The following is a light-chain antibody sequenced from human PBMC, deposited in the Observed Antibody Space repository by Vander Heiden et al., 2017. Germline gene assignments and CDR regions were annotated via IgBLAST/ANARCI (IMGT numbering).Light chain of an antibody. CDR3: QQRSNYPLT. V-gene: IGKV3-11*01. J-gene: IGKJ4*01. CDR2: DAS. Sequence: EIVLTQPPATLSLSPGERATISCRASQSVSSYLAWYQQRPRQATRLLIYDASNRATSIPARFSGSGSGTDFTLTISSLEPEDFAIYYWQQRSNYPLTFGGGTKVEIK. CDR1: QSVSSY.